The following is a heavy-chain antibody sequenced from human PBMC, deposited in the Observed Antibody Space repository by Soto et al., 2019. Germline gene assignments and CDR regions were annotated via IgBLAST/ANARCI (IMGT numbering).Heavy chain of an antibody. CDR3: AHRVLRTVFGLVSTTAIFFDG. CDR2: TYWDDDK. J-gene: IGHJ4*02. D-gene: IGHD3-3*01. CDR1: GFSLTTSGVG. V-gene: IGHV2-5*02. Sequence: QIPLNESGPTVVRPTETLTLTCRFSGFSLTTSGVGVGWIRQSPGKAPEWLALTYWDDDKRSSASLKSRLTTSTDTSRNQGVLTVSDLDSTDTAIYYWAHRVLRTVFGLVSTTAIFFDGWGQGTPVAVAA.